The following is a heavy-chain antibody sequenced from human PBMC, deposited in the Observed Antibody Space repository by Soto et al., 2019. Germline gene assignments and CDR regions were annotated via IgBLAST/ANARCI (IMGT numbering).Heavy chain of an antibody. J-gene: IGHJ5*02. CDR1: GYSFTGYY. D-gene: IGHD3-22*01. Sequence: ASVKVSCKAFGYSFTGYYMHWVRQAPGQGLGWMGWINPNTGGTNYAQKFQGRVTMTRDTSITTAYMELNRLRSDDTAVYYCARDDYYDNNDNPRPEMGFDHWGQGTLVTVSS. CDR2: INPNTGGT. V-gene: IGHV1-2*02. CDR3: ARDDYYDNNDNPRPEMGFDH.